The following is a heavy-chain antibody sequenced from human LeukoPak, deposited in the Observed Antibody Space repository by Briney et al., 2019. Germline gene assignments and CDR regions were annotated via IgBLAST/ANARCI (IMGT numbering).Heavy chain of an antibody. V-gene: IGHV1-69*05. CDR1: GGTFSSYA. J-gene: IGHJ4*02. D-gene: IGHD5-24*01. CDR3: AEMATITGAFDY. CDR2: IIPIFGTA. Sequence: SVKVPCKASGGTFSSYAISWVRQAPGQGLEWMGGIIPIFGTANYAQKFQGRVTITTDESTSTAYMELSSLRSEDTAVYYCAEMATITGAFDYWGQGTLVTVSS.